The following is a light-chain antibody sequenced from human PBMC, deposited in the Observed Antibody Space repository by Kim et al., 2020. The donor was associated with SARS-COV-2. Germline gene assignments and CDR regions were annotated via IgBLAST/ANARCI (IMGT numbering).Light chain of an antibody. J-gene: IGLJ3*02. CDR2: DVS. V-gene: IGLV2-14*01. Sequence: LTQPASVSGSHGQSITISCTGTSSDVGGYNYVSWYQQHPGKAPKLMIYDVSKRPSGVSNRFSGSKSGNTASLTISGLQAEDEADYYCSSYTSSSAWVFGGGTKLTVL. CDR3: SSYTSSSAWV. CDR1: SSDVGGYNY.